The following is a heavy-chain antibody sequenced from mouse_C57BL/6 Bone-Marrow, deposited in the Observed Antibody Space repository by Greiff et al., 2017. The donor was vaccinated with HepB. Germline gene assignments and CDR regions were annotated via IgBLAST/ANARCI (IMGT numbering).Heavy chain of an antibody. CDR2: IWGGGCT. D-gene: IGHD1-1*01. CDR3: RGPLFYDSSYVSVAY. CDR1: GFSLTSYG. J-gene: IGHJ3*01. Sequence: QVQLKESGPGLVAPSQCLSISCTVSGFSLTSYGVDWVRQTPGKGLEWLGVIWGGGCTNYNSALMSSMSIRKDNSKSKVSLNMNSLQTEDTAMYYCRGPLFYDSSYVSVAYWGQGTLVTVSA. V-gene: IGHV2-9*01.